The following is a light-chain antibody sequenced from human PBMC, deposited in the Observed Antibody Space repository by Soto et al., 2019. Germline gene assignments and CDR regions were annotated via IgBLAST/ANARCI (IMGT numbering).Light chain of an antibody. CDR1: GSNIGSRY. Sequence: QSVLTQPPSASGTPGQRVTISCSGSGSNIGSRYVYWYRQVPGTAPKLLIYQDSQRPSGVPDRFSGSKSGTSASLAISGLRSEDEADYYCTAWDDSLSSPVFGGGTKLTVL. J-gene: IGLJ3*02. CDR3: TAWDDSLSSPV. CDR2: QDS. V-gene: IGLV1-47*01.